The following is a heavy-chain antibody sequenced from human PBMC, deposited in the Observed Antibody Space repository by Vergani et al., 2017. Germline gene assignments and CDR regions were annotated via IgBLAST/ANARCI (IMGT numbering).Heavy chain of an antibody. CDR1: GYSFTSYW. Sequence: EVQLVQSGAEVKKPGESLKISCKGSGYSFTSYWIGWVRQMPGKGLEWMGIIYPADSDTRYSPSFQGQVTISADKSISTAYLQWSSLKASDTAMYYCARLYGRDSSGSKYFDYWGQGTLVTVSS. J-gene: IGHJ4*02. D-gene: IGHD3-22*01. V-gene: IGHV5-51*01. CDR2: IYPADSDT. CDR3: ARLYGRDSSGSKYFDY.